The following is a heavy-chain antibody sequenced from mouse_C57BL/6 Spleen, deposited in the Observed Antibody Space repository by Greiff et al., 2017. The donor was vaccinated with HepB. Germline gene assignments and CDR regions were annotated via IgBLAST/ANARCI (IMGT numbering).Heavy chain of an antibody. CDR1: GYAFSSSW. J-gene: IGHJ4*01. V-gene: IGHV1-82*01. D-gene: IGHD1-1*01. CDR2: IYPGDGDT. Sequence: QVQLKESGPELVKPGASVKISCKASGYAFSSSWMNWVKQRPGKGLEWIGRIYPGDGDTNYNGKFKGKATLTADKSSSTAYMQLSSLTSEDSEVYFCARVDYGSSYFYAMDYWGQGTSVTVSS. CDR3: ARVDYGSSYFYAMDY.